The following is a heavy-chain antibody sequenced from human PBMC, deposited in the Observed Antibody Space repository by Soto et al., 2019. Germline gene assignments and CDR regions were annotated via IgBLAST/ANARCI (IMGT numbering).Heavy chain of an antibody. CDR3: ARQWELRYFDY. J-gene: IGHJ4*02. CDR2: IYYSGST. Sequence: QVQLQESGPGLVKPSETLSLTCTVSGGSVSSGSYYWSWIRQPLGKGLEWIGYIYYSGSTNYNPSLKSRVTISVDTSKNQFSLKLSSVTAADTAVYYCARQWELRYFDYWGQGTLVTVSS. D-gene: IGHD1-26*01. V-gene: IGHV4-61*01. CDR1: GGSVSSGSYY.